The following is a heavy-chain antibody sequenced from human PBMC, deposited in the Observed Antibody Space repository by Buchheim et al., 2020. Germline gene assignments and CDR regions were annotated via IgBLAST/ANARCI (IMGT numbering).Heavy chain of an antibody. CDR1: GGSFSDYY. CDR2: INHSGST. D-gene: IGHD6-13*01. Sequence: QVQLQQWGAGLLKPSETLSLTCAVYGGSFSDYYWTWIRQPPGKGLEWIGEINHSGSTNYSSSLKSRVTISIDTSKNQFSLKRSSVTAAGTAVYYCARGPSYLYSSSRGHGMDVWGQGTT. V-gene: IGHV4-34*01. J-gene: IGHJ6*02. CDR3: ARGPSYLYSSSRGHGMDV.